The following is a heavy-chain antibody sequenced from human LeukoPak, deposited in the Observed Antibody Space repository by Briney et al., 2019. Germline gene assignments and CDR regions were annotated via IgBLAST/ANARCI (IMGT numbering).Heavy chain of an antibody. V-gene: IGHV1-69*04. J-gene: IGHJ5*02. CDR1: GGTFSSYA. CDR3: ARVIEANWFDP. Sequence: SVKVSCKASGGTFSSYAISWVRQAPGQGLEWMGRIIPILGIANYAQKFQGRVTITADKSTSTAYMEQSSLRSEDTAVYYCARVIEANWFDPWGQGTLVTVSS. CDR2: IIPILGIA.